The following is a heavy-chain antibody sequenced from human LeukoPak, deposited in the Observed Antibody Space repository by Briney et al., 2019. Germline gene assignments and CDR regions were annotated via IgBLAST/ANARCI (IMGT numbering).Heavy chain of an antibody. D-gene: IGHD5-18*01. CDR3: ARDRYTYGEIDY. CDR2: INPNSGGT. J-gene: IGHJ4*02. V-gene: IGHV1-2*02. Sequence: GASVKVSCKASGYTFTGYYMHWVRQAPGQGLEWMGWINPNSGGTNYAQKFQGRITMTRDTSITTAYMELSSLGSDDTAFYYCARDRYTYGEIDYWGQGTLVTVSS. CDR1: GYTFTGYY.